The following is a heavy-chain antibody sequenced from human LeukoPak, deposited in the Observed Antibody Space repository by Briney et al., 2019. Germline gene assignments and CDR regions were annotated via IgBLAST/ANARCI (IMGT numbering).Heavy chain of an antibody. CDR2: IYYSGST. V-gene: IGHV4-59*01. CDR1: GGSISSYY. D-gene: IGHD3-16*02. J-gene: IGHJ5*02. CDR3: ARVQYDYVWGSYRYHLDP. Sequence: PSETLSLTCTVSGGSISSYYWSWLRQPPGKGLEWIGYIYYSGSTNYNPSLKSRVTISVDTSKNQFSLKLSSVTAADTAVYYCARVQYDYVWGSYRYHLDPWGQGTLVTVSS.